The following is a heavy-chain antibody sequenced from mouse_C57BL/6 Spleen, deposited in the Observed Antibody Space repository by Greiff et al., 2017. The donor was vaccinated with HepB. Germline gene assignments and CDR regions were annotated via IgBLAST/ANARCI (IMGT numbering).Heavy chain of an antibody. V-gene: IGHV1-26*01. D-gene: IGHD2-4*01. CDR1: GYTFTDYY. Sequence: VQLQQSGPELVKPGASVKISCKASGYTFTDYYMNWVKQSHGKSLEWIGDINPNNGGTSYNQKFKGKATLTVDKSSSTAYMELRSLTSEDSAVYYCARRELYYDYDGYAMDYWGQGTSVTVSS. CDR3: ARRELYYDYDGYAMDY. J-gene: IGHJ4*01. CDR2: INPNNGGT.